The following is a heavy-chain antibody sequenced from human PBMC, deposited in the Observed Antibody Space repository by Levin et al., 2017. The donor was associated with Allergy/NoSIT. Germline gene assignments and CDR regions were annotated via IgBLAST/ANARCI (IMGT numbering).Heavy chain of an antibody. CDR2: INSDGSST. CDR1: GFTFSSYW. CDR3: ARGSYSYGWGEAFDI. V-gene: IGHV3-74*01. J-gene: IGHJ3*02. D-gene: IGHD5-18*01. Sequence: GESLKISCAASGFTFSSYWMHWVRQAPGKGLVWVSRINSDGSSTSYADSVKGRFTISRDNAKNTLYLQMNSLRAEDTAVYYCARGSYSYGWGEAFDIWGQGTMVTVSS.